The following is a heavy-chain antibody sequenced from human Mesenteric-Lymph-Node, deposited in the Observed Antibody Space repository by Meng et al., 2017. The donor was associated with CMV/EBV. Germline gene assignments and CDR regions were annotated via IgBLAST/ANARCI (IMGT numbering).Heavy chain of an antibody. CDR2: INTDTGNP. D-gene: IGHD5-12*01. V-gene: IGHV7-4-1*02. CDR3: ARFLGGDDSYFDY. Sequence: SRYTFPTYGINWVRQAPGQGLEWMGWINTDTGNPTYAQGFTGRFVFSLDTSVSTAYLQISSLNTEDTAVYYCARFLGGDDSYFDYWGQGTLVTVSS. J-gene: IGHJ4*02. CDR1: RYTFPTYG.